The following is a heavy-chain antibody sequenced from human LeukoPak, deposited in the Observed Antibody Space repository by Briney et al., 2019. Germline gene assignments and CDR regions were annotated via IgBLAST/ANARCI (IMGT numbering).Heavy chain of an antibody. CDR3: ARILITMVRGVITLEDY. J-gene: IGHJ4*02. Sequence: ASVKVSCKASGGTFSSYAISRVRQAPGQGLEWMGWISAYNGNTNYAQKLQGRVTMTTDTSTSTAYMELRSLRSDDTAVYYCARILITMVRGVITLEDYWGQGTLVTVSS. CDR2: ISAYNGNT. CDR1: GGTFSSYA. D-gene: IGHD3-10*01. V-gene: IGHV1-18*01.